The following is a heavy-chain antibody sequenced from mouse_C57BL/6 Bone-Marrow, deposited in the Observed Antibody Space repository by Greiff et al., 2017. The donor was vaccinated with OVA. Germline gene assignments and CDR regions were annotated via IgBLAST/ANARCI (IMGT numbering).Heavy chain of an antibody. J-gene: IGHJ4*01. CDR3: AFYYSNSYAMDY. Sequence: VQLQQSGAELVRPGTSVKVSCKASGYAFTNYLIEWVKQRPGQGLEWIGVINPGSGGTNYNEKFKGKATLTADKSSSTAYMQLSSLRSEDSAVYFCAFYYSNSYAMDYWGQGTSVTVSS. D-gene: IGHD2-5*01. V-gene: IGHV1-54*01. CDR2: INPGSGGT. CDR1: GYAFTNYL.